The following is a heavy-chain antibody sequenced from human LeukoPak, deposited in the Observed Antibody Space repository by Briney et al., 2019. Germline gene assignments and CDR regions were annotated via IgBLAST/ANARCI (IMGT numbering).Heavy chain of an antibody. CDR1: GFTFSSYS. CDR3: ARCPSYYDILTGYFRSWDYFDY. J-gene: IGHJ4*02. D-gene: IGHD3-9*01. CDR2: ISSSSSYI. Sequence: GSLRLSCAASGFTFSSYSMNWVRQAPGKGLEWVSSISSSSSYIYYADSVKGRFTISRDNAKNSLYLQMNSLRAEDTAVYYCARCPSYYDILTGYFRSWDYFDYWGQGTLVTVSS. V-gene: IGHV3-21*01.